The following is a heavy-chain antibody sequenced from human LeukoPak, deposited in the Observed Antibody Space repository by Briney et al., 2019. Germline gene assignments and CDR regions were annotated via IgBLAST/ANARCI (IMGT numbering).Heavy chain of an antibody. D-gene: IGHD1-26*01. CDR2: ISGSGGST. CDR1: GFTSSSYA. V-gene: IGHV3-23*01. Sequence: GGSLRLSCAASGFTSSSYAMTWVRQAPGKGLEWVSAISGSGGSTYYADSVKGRFTISRDNSKNTLYLQMSSLRAEDTAVYYCAKEGSSGSYDYWGQGTLVTVSS. J-gene: IGHJ4*02. CDR3: AKEGSSGSYDY.